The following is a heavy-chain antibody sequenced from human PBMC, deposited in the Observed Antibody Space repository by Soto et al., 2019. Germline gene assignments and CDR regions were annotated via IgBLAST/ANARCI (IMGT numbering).Heavy chain of an antibody. CDR3: AREGYDFGSGPLAYGMDV. D-gene: IGHD3-3*01. V-gene: IGHV3-33*01. Sequence: QVQLVESGGGVVQPGRSLRLSCAASGFTFSSYGMHWVRQAPGKGLEWVAVIWYDGSNKYYADSVKGRFTISRDNSKNTLYLQMNSLRAEDTAVYYCAREGYDFGSGPLAYGMDVWGQGATVTVSS. CDR1: GFTFSSYG. CDR2: IWYDGSNK. J-gene: IGHJ6*02.